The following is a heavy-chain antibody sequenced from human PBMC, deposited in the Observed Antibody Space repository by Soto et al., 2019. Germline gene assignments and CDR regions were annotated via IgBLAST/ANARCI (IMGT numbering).Heavy chain of an antibody. CDR2: ITRSYSQI. CDR3: VISGLYYGVDI. CDR1: GFTGSTYS. Sequence: EVQLVESGGGLVKPGGSLRLSCAASGFTGSTYSMNWVRQAPGKGLEWVSYITRSYSQIYYADSVKGRFTISSDNAKKSLYLQMNSLGAEDTAVYFCVISGLYYGVDIWGQGTMVTVSS. V-gene: IGHV3-21*01. J-gene: IGHJ3*02. D-gene: IGHD6-19*01.